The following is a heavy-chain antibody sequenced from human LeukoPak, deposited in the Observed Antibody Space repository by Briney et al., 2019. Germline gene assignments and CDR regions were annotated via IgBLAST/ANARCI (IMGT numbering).Heavy chain of an antibody. D-gene: IGHD6-13*01. V-gene: IGHV1-69*04. Sequence: SAKVSCKASGGTFSSYAISWVRQAPGQGLEWMGRIIPILGIANYAQKFQGRVTITADKSTSTAYMELSSLRSEDTAVYYCARAGPAYSSSWYNTYWGQGTLVTVSS. CDR2: IIPILGIA. CDR1: GGTFSSYA. J-gene: IGHJ4*02. CDR3: ARAGPAYSSSWYNTY.